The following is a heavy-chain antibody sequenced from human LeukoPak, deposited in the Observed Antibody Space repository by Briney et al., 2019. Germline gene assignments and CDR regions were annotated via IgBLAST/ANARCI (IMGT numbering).Heavy chain of an antibody. CDR2: IYGDDDK. Sequence: TLSLTCAVSGSSITTYYWSWIRQPPGKALEWLALIYGDDDKRYSTSLKSRLTITKGTSKNQVVITMTNMDPVDTATYYCAHRRGIATAGTFDYWGQGTLVTVSS. D-gene: IGHD6-13*01. CDR3: AHRRGIATAGTFDY. J-gene: IGHJ4*02. CDR1: GSSITTYYW. V-gene: IGHV2-5*08.